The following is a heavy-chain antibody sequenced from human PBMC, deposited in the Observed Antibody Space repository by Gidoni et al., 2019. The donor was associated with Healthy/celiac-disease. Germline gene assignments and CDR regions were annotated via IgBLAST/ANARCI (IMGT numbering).Heavy chain of an antibody. Sequence: QVQLQQWCSVLLKPSATLSLTFAVYCWSFSGYYWSWIRQPPGKGLEWIGEINHSGSTNYNPSLKSRVTISVETAKNQFSLKLSSVTAADTAVYYCERRGKQWLVANYYYGMDVWGQGTTVTVSS. V-gene: IGHV4-34*01. CDR3: ERRGKQWLVANYYYGMDV. J-gene: IGHJ6*02. CDR1: CWSFSGYY. D-gene: IGHD6-19*01. CDR2: INHSGST.